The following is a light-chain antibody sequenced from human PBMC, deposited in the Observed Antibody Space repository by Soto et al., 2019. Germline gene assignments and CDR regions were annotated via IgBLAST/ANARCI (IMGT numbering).Light chain of an antibody. CDR3: SSYTISSTYV. Sequence: QSVLTQPASVSGSPRQSITISCTGASSDVGAYNYVSWYQQHPGKAPKLMIYDVSNRPSGVSNRFSGSKSGNTASLTISGLQAEDEADYYCSSYTISSTYVFGTGTKLTVL. CDR2: DVS. J-gene: IGLJ1*01. V-gene: IGLV2-14*01. CDR1: SSDVGAYNY.